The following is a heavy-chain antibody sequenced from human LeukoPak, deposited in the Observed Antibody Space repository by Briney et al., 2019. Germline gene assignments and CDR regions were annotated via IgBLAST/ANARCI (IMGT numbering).Heavy chain of an antibody. J-gene: IGHJ4*02. CDR3: ARATVPYSLFRFDY. CDR1: GFTFSSYA. CDR2: ISGSGGST. V-gene: IGHV3-23*01. Sequence: GGSLRLSCAASGFTFSSYAMSWVRQAPGKGLEWVSAISGSGGSTYYADSVKGRFTISRDNSKNTLYLQMNSLRAEDTAVYYCARATVPYSLFRFDYWGQGTLVTVSS. D-gene: IGHD1-26*01.